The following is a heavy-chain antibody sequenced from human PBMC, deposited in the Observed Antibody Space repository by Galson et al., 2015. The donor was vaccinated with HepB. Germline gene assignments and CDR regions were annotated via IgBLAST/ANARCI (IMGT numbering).Heavy chain of an antibody. V-gene: IGHV4-39*01. CDR1: GGSISSSSYY. CDR2: IYYSGST. D-gene: IGHD5-18*01. Sequence: SETLSLTCTVSGGSISSSSYYWGWIRQPPGKGLEWIGSIYYSGSTYYNPSLKSRVTISVDTSKNQFSLKLSSVTAADTAVYYCARGDAAMVPSFDYWGQGTLVTVSS. CDR3: ARGDAAMVPSFDY. J-gene: IGHJ4*02.